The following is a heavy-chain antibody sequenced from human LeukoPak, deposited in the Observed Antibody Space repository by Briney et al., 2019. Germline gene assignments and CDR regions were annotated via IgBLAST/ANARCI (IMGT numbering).Heavy chain of an antibody. CDR2: IYTSGST. CDR3: AREVEWPRWIGLDY. CDR1: GGSISSGSYY. J-gene: IGHJ4*02. D-gene: IGHD3-3*01. V-gene: IGHV4-61*02. Sequence: SETLSLTCTVSGGSISSGSYYWSWIRQPAGKGLEWIGRIYTSGSTNYNPSLKSRVTISVDTSKNQFSLKLSSVTAADTAVYYCAREVEWPRWIGLDYWGQGTLVTVSS.